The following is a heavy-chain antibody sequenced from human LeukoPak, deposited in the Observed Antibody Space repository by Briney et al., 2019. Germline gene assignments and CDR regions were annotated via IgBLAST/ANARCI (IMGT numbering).Heavy chain of an antibody. CDR1: GFTFSLYW. Sequence: PGGSLRLSCAASGFTFSLYWMTWVRQSPGKGLEWVAVISYDVGKKYYADSVKGRFAISRDNSKNTLYLQMNSLRAEDTAVYYCAKDDYYDTSGYRDWGQGTLVTVSS. CDR3: AKDDYYDTSGYRD. J-gene: IGHJ4*02. V-gene: IGHV3-30*18. D-gene: IGHD3-22*01. CDR2: ISYDVGKK.